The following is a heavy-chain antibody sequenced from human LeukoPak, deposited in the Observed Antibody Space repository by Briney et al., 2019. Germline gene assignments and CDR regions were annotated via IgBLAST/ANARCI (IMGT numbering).Heavy chain of an antibody. D-gene: IGHD6-6*01. Sequence: ASVKVSCKASGYTFTSYYMHWVRQAPGQGLEWMGIINPSGGSTSYAQQFQGRVTMTRDTSTSTVYMELSSLRSEDTAVYYCARSPLSIAARPPFDYWGQGTLVTVSS. CDR1: GYTFTSYY. CDR3: ARSPLSIAARPPFDY. CDR2: INPSGGST. V-gene: IGHV1-46*01. J-gene: IGHJ4*02.